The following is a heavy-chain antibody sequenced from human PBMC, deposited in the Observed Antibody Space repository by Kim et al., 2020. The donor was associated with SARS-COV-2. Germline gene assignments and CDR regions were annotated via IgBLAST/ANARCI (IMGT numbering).Heavy chain of an antibody. CDR3: ARDAGYSFGIHYYYYMGV. D-gene: IGHD5-18*01. CDR2: ISDYNSNT. CDR1: GYTFTSHG. V-gene: IGHV1-18*01. Sequence: ASVKVSCKASGYTFTSHGISWVRHSPGQGLEWMGYISDYNSNTIYAQKFQGRLTMTTDTSTSTVYMELRSLRSNDTAVYYCARDAGYSFGIHYYYYMGVWSKGTTVTVSS. J-gene: IGHJ6*03.